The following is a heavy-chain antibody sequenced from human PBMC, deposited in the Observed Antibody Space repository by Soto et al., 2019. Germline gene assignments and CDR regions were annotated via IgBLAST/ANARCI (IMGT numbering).Heavy chain of an antibody. D-gene: IGHD3-10*01. CDR3: ATRSGGGGAFDF. Sequence: GGSLRLSCAASGFTFYTYEMNWVRQAPGKGLEWVSYISSSGSTTYYADSVKGRFTISRDNAKNSLYLQMNSLRAEDTVIYYCATRSGGGGAFDFWGQGTMVTVSS. CDR1: GFTFYTYE. CDR2: ISSSGSTT. V-gene: IGHV3-48*03. J-gene: IGHJ3*01.